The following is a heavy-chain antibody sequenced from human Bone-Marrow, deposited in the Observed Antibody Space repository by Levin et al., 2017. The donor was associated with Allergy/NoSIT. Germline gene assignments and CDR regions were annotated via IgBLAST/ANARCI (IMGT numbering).Heavy chain of an antibody. D-gene: IGHD3-22*01. CDR2: INPNSGGT. J-gene: IGHJ3*01. Sequence: GESLKISCKASGYTFTDYYMNWVRQAPGQGLEWMGWINPNSGGTNYAQKFQGRVTMTRDTSISTAYMELSGLRSDDTAVYYCARDPDYYDRAFDVWGQGTMVTVSS. CDR1: GYTFTDYY. V-gene: IGHV1-2*02. CDR3: ARDPDYYDRAFDV.